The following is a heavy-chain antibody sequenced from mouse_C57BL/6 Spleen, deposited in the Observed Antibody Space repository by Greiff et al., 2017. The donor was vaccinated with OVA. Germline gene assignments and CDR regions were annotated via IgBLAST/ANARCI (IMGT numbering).Heavy chain of an antibody. V-gene: IGHV5-6*01. J-gene: IGHJ2*01. D-gene: IGHD1-1*01. Sequence: EVKVVESGGDLVKPGGSLKLSCAASGFTFSSYGMSWVRQTPEKRLEWVATISSGGSYTYYPDSVKGRFTISRDNAKNTLYLQMSSLKSEDTAMYYCARQGDFITTVVADYWGQGTTLTVSS. CDR2: ISSGGSYT. CDR1: GFTFSSYG. CDR3: ARQGDFITTVVADY.